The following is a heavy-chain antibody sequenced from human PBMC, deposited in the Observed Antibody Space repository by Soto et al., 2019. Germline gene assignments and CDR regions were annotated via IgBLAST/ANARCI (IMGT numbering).Heavy chain of an antibody. Sequence: SETLSLTCAVYGGSFSGYYWSWIRQPPGKGLEWIGEINHSGSTNYNPSLKSRVTISVDTSKNQFSLKLSSVTAADTAVYYCARGLYYDFWSRRDNWFDPWGQGTLVTVPS. J-gene: IGHJ5*02. CDR2: INHSGST. CDR1: GGSFSGYY. D-gene: IGHD3-3*01. V-gene: IGHV4-34*01. CDR3: ARGLYYDFWSRRDNWFDP.